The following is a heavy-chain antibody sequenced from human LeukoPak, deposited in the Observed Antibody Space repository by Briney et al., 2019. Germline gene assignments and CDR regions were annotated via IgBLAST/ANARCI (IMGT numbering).Heavy chain of an antibody. J-gene: IGHJ6*02. CDR2: ISWNSGSI. CDR1: GFSFSSYA. V-gene: IGHV3-9*01. Sequence: PGGSLRLSCAASGFSFSSYAMSWVRQAPGKGLEWVSGISWNSGSIGYADSVKGRFTISRDNAKNSLYLQMNSLRAEDTALYYCAKDGPVAGPYYGMDVWGQGTTVTVSS. CDR3: AKDGPVAGPYYGMDV. D-gene: IGHD6-19*01.